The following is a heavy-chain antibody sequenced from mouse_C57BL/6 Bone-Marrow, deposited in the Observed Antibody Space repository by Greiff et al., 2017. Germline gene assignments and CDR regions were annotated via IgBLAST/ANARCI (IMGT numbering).Heavy chain of an antibody. Sequence: EVKLEESGGGLVQPGGSMKLSCAASGFTFSDAWMDWVRQSPEQGLEWVAEIRNKANNHATYYAVSVKGRFTISRDDSKSSVYLQMNSLRAEDTGIYYCTRLVGNYFDYWGQGTTLTVSS. CDR1: GFTFSDAW. J-gene: IGHJ2*01. V-gene: IGHV6-6*01. CDR2: IRNKANNHAT. D-gene: IGHD1-1*02. CDR3: TRLVGNYFDY.